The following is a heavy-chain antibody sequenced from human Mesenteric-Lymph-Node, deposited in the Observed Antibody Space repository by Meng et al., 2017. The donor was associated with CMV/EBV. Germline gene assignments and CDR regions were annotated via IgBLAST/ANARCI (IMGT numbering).Heavy chain of an antibody. V-gene: IGHV1-46*01. J-gene: IGHJ4*02. D-gene: IGHD3-3*01. CDR3: ARGLEAFWNGYPQNTFDY. CDR1: GYMFTNFY. CDR2: INPSGGST. Sequence: ASVKVSCKASGYMFTNFYMHWVRQAPGPGPEWMGMINPSGGSTRYAQKFQGRVTVTRDTSTSTVYMELSSLRSEDTAVYYCARGLEAFWNGYPQNTFDYWGQGTLVTVSS.